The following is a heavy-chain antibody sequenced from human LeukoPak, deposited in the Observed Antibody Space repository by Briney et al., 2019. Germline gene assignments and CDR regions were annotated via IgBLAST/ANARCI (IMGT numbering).Heavy chain of an antibody. Sequence: GGSLRLSCAASGFTFSDYYMSWIRQAPGKGLEWVSYISSSGSTIYYADSVKGRFTISRDNAKNSLYLQMNSLRAEDTAVYYCRGTSRYYYYMDVWCKGTTVTVSS. V-gene: IGHV3-11*01. CDR2: ISSSGSTI. D-gene: IGHD3-16*01. CDR1: GFTFSDYY. J-gene: IGHJ6*03. CDR3: RGTSRYYYYMDV.